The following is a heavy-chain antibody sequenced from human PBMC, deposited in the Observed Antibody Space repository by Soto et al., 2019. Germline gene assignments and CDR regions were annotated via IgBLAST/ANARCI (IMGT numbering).Heavy chain of an antibody. V-gene: IGHV3-74*01. J-gene: IGHJ4*02. D-gene: IGHD3-22*01. Sequence: GGSLRLSCAASGFTFSSHWMHWVRQVPGKGLAWVSHIGPDGSGTRYADSVQGRFTISRDNSKNTLYLQMNSLRAEDTAVYYCAKDIRTRYYYDSSGYYYPDYWGQGTLVTVSS. CDR1: GFTFSSHW. CDR2: IGPDGSGT. CDR3: AKDIRTRYYYDSSGYYYPDY.